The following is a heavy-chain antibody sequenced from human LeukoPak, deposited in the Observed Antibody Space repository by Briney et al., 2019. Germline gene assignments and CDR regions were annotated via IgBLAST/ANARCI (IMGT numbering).Heavy chain of an antibody. J-gene: IGHJ5*02. CDR1: GFTFSSYA. CDR2: ISGSGGST. Sequence: GGSLRLSCAASGFTFSSYAMSWVRQAPGKGLEWVSAISGSGGSTYYADSVKGRFTISRDNSKNTLYLQMNSLRAEDTAVYYCATTSTPHYYYDSGGYYYHWGQGTLVTVSS. V-gene: IGHV3-23*01. D-gene: IGHD3-22*01. CDR3: ATTSTPHYYYDSGGYYYH.